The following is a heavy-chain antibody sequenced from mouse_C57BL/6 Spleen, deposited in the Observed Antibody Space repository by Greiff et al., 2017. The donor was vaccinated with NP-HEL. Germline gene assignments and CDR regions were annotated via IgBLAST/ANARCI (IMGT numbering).Heavy chain of an antibody. J-gene: IGHJ4*01. CDR2: IWSGGST. Sequence: VQLQQSGPGLVQPSQSLSITCTVSGFSLTSYGVHWVRQSPGKGLEWLGVIWSGGSTDYNAAFISRLSISKDNSKSQVFFKMNSLQADDTAIYYCARGELGPYYYAMDYWGQGTSVTVSS. CDR1: GFSLTSYG. D-gene: IGHD4-1*01. V-gene: IGHV2-2*01. CDR3: ARGELGPYYYAMDY.